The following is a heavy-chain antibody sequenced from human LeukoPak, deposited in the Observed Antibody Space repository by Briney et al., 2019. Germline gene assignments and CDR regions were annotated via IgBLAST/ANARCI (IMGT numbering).Heavy chain of an antibody. CDR2: IVGDSSKT. Sequence: GGSLRLSCAISGLTSHDYAMTWVRQAPGKGLEWVSTIVGDSSKTYYAASVRGRFTISRDNSNYALFLHMNSLRAEDTAIYYCAKQPYNYYYLDVWGKGTTVTISS. D-gene: IGHD1-14*01. CDR3: AKQPYNYYYLDV. V-gene: IGHV3-23*01. J-gene: IGHJ6*03. CDR1: GLTSHDYA.